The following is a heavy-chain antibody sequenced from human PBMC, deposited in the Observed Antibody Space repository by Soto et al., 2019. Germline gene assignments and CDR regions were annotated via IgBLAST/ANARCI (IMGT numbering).Heavy chain of an antibody. V-gene: IGHV1-46*01. CDR3: ARPPYPGCINAVCYPLDY. J-gene: IGHJ4*02. CDR1: GYTFTSYY. Sequence: QVQLVQSGAEVKKPGASVKISCKASGYTFTSYYMHWVRHAPGQGLEWMGIINPSGGSTNYAQKLQGRVAMTRDTSTSTVYMELNILRSEDTAVYYCARPPYPGCINAVCYPLDYWGQGTLVTVSS. D-gene: IGHD2-8*01. CDR2: INPSGGST.